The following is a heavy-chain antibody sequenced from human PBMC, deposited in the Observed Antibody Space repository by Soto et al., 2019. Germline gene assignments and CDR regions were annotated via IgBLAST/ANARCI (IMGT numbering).Heavy chain of an antibody. J-gene: IGHJ4*02. D-gene: IGHD2-15*01. CDR1: GYTFTSYG. CDR2: ISAYSGNT. CDR3: ARDDCSGGRCYCDY. V-gene: IGHV1-18*01. Sequence: ASVKVSCKASGYTFTSYGISWVRQAPGQRLEGMGWISAYSGNTDYAQKLQGRVTMTTDTSTSTAYMEVRSLRSDDTAVYYCARDDCSGGRCYCDYWGQGTLVTVSS.